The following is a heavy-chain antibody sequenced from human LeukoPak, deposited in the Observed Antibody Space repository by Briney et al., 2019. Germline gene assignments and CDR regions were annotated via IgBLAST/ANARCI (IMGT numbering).Heavy chain of an antibody. CDR2: IYSGGST. Sequence: GGSLRLSCAASGFTVSSNYMSWVRQAPGKGLEWVSVIYSGGSTYYADSVKGRFTISRDNSKNTLYLQMNSLRAEDTAVYYCARVSFYYGSGSYLYWGQGTLVTVSS. V-gene: IGHV3-53*01. J-gene: IGHJ4*02. D-gene: IGHD3-10*01. CDR1: GFTVSSNY. CDR3: ARVSFYYGSGSYLY.